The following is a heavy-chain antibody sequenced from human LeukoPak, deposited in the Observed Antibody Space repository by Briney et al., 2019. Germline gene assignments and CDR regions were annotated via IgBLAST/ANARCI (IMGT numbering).Heavy chain of an antibody. CDR1: GFTFSTYT. CDR3: ARDPNGDYVGAFDM. D-gene: IGHD4-17*01. CDR2: IRGGGTST. V-gene: IGHV3-23*01. Sequence: GGSLRLSCAASGFTFSTYTMNWVRQAPGKGLEWVSSIRGGGTSTFYADSVKGRFTISRDNSKNTLFLQMTSLRAEDTAVYYCARDPNGDYVGAFDMWGPGTMVTVSS. J-gene: IGHJ3*02.